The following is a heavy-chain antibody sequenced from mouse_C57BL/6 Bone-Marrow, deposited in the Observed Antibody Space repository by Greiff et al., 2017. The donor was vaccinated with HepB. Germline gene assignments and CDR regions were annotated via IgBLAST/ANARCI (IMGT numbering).Heavy chain of an antibody. Sequence: VQLQQPGAELVRPGTSVKLSCKASGYTFTSYWMHWVKQRPGQGLEWIGVIDPSDSYTNYNQKFKGKATLTVDTSSSTAYMQLSSLTSEDSAVYYCARRPLITTVVAHYAMDYWGQGTSVTVSS. D-gene: IGHD1-1*01. CDR1: GYTFTSYW. CDR3: ARRPLITTVVAHYAMDY. J-gene: IGHJ4*01. CDR2: IDPSDSYT. V-gene: IGHV1-59*01.